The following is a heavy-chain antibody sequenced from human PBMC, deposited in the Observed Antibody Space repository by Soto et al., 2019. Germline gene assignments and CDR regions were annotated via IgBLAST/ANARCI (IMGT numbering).Heavy chain of an antibody. Sequence: QVQLQESGPGLVKPSGTLSLTCAVSGGSISSSNWWSWVRQPPGKGLEWMGEIYHSGSTNYNPSLKSRDTISGDKSKNQFSLKLSSVTAADTAVYYCARAEAYFDYWGQGPQVTVPS. CDR1: GGSISSSNW. CDR3: ARAEAYFDY. V-gene: IGHV4-4*02. J-gene: IGHJ4*02. CDR2: IYHSGST.